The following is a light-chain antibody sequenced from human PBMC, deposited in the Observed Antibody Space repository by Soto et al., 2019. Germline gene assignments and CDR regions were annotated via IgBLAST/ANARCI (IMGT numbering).Light chain of an antibody. CDR3: QQYYRTPTWT. V-gene: IGKV4-1*01. CDR1: QSVLYSSNNKNY. CDR2: WAS. J-gene: IGKJ1*01. Sequence: DIVMTQSPDSLAVSLGERATINCKSSQSVLYSSNNKNYLAWYQQKPGQPPKLLIYWASTRESGVPDRFSGSGYGTDFTLTISSLQAEDVAVYYCQQYYRTPTWTFGQGTKVEIK.